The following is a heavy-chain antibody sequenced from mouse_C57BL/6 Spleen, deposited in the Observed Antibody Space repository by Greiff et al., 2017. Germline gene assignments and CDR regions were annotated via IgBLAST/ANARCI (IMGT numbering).Heavy chain of an antibody. CDR1: GFTFSSYG. J-gene: IGHJ2*01. CDR2: ISSGGSYT. Sequence: EVKLMESGGDLVKPGGSLKLSCAASGFTFSSYGMSWVRQTPDKRLEWVATISSGGSYTYYPDSVKGRFTISRDNAKNTLYLQMSSLKSEDTAMYYCAAYDGYYVFDYWGQGTTLTVSS. CDR3: AAYDGYYVFDY. V-gene: IGHV5-6*01. D-gene: IGHD2-3*01.